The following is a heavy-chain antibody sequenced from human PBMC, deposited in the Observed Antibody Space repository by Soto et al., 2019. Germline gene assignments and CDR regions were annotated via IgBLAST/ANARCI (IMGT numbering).Heavy chain of an antibody. V-gene: IGHV3-23*01. J-gene: IGHJ4*02. CDR2: ISGSGGST. CDR1: GFTFSSYA. Sequence: GGSLRLSCAASGFTFSSYAMSWVRQAPGKGLEWVSAISGSGGSTYYADSVKGRFTISRDNSKNTLYLQMNSLRAEDTAVYYCAKGTALLWFGELLVYFDYWGQGTLVTVSS. CDR3: AKGTALLWFGELLVYFDY. D-gene: IGHD3-10*01.